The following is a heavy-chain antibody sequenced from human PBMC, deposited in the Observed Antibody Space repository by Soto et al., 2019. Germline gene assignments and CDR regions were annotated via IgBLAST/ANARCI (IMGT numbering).Heavy chain of an antibody. Sequence: GASVKASCKASGYTFPGFYMHWVRQAPGQGLKWMGWINPNSGGTNYAQKLQGRVTMTRDTSISTAYMELSRLSSDDTALYYCVGSGWHNAFNIWGQGTMVTVSS. CDR3: VGSGWHNAFNI. CDR1: GYTFPGFY. CDR2: INPNSGGT. V-gene: IGHV1-2*02. J-gene: IGHJ3*02. D-gene: IGHD6-19*01.